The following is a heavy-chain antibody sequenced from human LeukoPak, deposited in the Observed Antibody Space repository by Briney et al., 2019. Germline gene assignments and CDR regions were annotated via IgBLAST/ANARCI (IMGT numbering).Heavy chain of an antibody. CDR2: INPNSGGT. CDR1: GYTFTGYY. D-gene: IGHD3-22*01. J-gene: IGHJ4*02. Sequence: ASVTVSCTASGYTFTGYYMHWVRQAPGQGLEWMGWINPNSGGTNYAQKFQGRVTMTRDTSISTAYMELSRLRSDDTAVYYCARGGRYYYDSSGPIDYWGQGTLVTVSS. V-gene: IGHV1-2*02. CDR3: ARGGRYYYDSSGPIDY.